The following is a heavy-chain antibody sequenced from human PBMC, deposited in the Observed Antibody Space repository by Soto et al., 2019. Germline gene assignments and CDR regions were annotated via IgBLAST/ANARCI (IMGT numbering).Heavy chain of an antibody. J-gene: IGHJ4*02. CDR2: IYSSGST. CDR1: GDSISSRSYY. CDR3: ATQGTSVVIQAYFDV. V-gene: IGHV4-39*01. D-gene: IGHD2-21*01. Sequence: PSETLSLTCTVTGDSISSRSYYWGSIRQPPGKGLEWIGSIYSSGSTHNNPSLSRRVSMSIDTSKDQFSLKLKSVGAADTALYFSATQGTSVVIQAYFDVWGPGSLVTVSS.